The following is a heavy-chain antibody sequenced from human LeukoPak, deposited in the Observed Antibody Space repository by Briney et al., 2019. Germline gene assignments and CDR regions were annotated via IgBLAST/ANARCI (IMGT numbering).Heavy chain of an antibody. CDR3: VKDRGSSSGGSCYRITYYYYGMDV. CDR2: ISYDGSNK. CDR1: GFTFSSYG. D-gene: IGHD2-15*01. Sequence: GGSLRLSCAASGFTFSSYGMHWVRQAPGKGLEWVAVISYDGSNKYYADSVKGRFTISRDNSKNTLYLQMNSLRAEDTAVYYCVKDRGSSSGGSCYRITYYYYGMDVWGQGTTVTVSS. V-gene: IGHV3-30*18. J-gene: IGHJ6*02.